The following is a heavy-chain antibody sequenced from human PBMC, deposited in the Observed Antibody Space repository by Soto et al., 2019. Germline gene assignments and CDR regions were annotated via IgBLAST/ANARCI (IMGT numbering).Heavy chain of an antibody. CDR3: TRVSGYSYGYSFGMDV. J-gene: IGHJ6*02. CDR1: GFTFGDYG. CDR2: IRSKGYGGTT. V-gene: IGHV3-49*04. D-gene: IGHD5-18*01. Sequence: GGSLRLSCTASGFTFGDYGMSWVRQAPGKGLEWVGFIRSKGYGGTTEYAASVKGRFIISRDDSKSIAYLQMNSLKTEDTGVYYCTRVSGYSYGYSFGMDVWGQGTTVTVSS.